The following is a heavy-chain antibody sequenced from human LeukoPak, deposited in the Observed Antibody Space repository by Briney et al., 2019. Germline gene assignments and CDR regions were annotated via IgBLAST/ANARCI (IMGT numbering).Heavy chain of an antibody. V-gene: IGHV4-39*01. Sequence: SETLSLTCTVSGGPISSSSYYWGWIRQPPGKGLEWIGSIYYSGSTYYNPSLKSRVTISVDTSKNQFSLKLSSVTAADTAVYYCARVRGPTGYFDYWGQGTLVTVSS. D-gene: IGHD3-10*01. CDR1: GGPISSSSYY. CDR2: IYYSGST. CDR3: ARVRGPTGYFDY. J-gene: IGHJ4*02.